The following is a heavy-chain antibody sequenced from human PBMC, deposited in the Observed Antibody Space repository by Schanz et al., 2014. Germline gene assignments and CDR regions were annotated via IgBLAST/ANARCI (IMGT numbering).Heavy chain of an antibody. CDR3: ARYTGAYFDY. CDR1: GGSISSHF. V-gene: IGHV4-59*11. CDR2: IYYSGST. J-gene: IGHJ4*02. Sequence: QVHLQESGPGLVKPSETLSLTCTVSGGSISSHFWSWIRQPPGKGLEWIGYIYYSGSTNYNPSLGGRVSMSIGTSKTQFSLRLSSVTAADTAVYYCARYTGAYFDYWGQGTLVTVSS. D-gene: IGHD1-26*01.